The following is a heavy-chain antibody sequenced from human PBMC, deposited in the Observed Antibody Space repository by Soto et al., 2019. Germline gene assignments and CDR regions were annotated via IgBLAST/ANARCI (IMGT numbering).Heavy chain of an antibody. CDR3: ARHLGYSYAIYNWFDP. V-gene: IGHV4-39*01. Sequence: SETLSLTCTVSGGSISSSSYYWGWIRQPPGKGLEWIGSIYYSGSTYYNPSLKSRVTISVDTSKNQFSLKLSSVTAADTAVYYCARHLGYSYAIYNWFDPWGQGTLVTVS. CDR2: IYYSGST. CDR1: GGSISSSSYY. D-gene: IGHD5-18*01. J-gene: IGHJ5*02.